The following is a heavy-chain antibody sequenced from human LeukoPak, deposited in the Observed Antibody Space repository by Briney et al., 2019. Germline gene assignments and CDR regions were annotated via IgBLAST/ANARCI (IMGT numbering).Heavy chain of an antibody. CDR3: ARRCSGVDCYSE. V-gene: IGHV4-59*08. Sequence: SETLSLTCTVSGGSISSYYWSWIRQPPGKGLEWIGYIYYSGSTNYKPSLKSRVTISVDTSKIQFSLKLSSVTAADTAVYYCARRCSGVDCYSEWGQGTLVTVSS. J-gene: IGHJ4*02. D-gene: IGHD2-21*02. CDR2: IYYSGST. CDR1: GGSISSYY.